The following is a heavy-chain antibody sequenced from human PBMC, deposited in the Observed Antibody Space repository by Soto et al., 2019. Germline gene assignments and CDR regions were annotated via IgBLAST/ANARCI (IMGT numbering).Heavy chain of an antibody. CDR1: GFTFSSYG. CDR2: IWYDGSNK. V-gene: IGHV3-33*01. J-gene: IGHJ6*02. D-gene: IGHD3-3*01. CDR3: ARDKVEATGYYDFWSGYYTGMDV. Sequence: PGGSLRLSCAASGFTFSSYGMHWVRQAPGKGLEWVAVIWYDGSNKYYADSAKGRFTISRDNSKNTLYLQMNSLRAEDTAVYYCARDKVEATGYYDFWSGYYTGMDVWGQGTTVTVSS.